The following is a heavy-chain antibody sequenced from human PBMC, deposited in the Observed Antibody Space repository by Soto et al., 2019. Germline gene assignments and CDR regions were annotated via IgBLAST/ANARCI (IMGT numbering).Heavy chain of an antibody. J-gene: IGHJ4*02. CDR1: GYTFSDYG. V-gene: IGHV1-18*01. CDR3: ARGGGHVWGSSEV. Sequence: QVQLVQSAAEVKKPGASVKLSCKASGYTFSDYGITWVRQAPGQGLEWMGWIRRNTNYAQKFQGRVTMTTDTSTTIAYMELRSLRSDDTAVYYCARGGGHVWGSSEVWGQGTLVTVSS. CDR2: IRRNT. D-gene: IGHD3-16*01.